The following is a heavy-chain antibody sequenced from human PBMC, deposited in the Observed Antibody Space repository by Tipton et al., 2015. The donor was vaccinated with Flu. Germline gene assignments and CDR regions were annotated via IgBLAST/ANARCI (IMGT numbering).Heavy chain of an antibody. V-gene: IGHV4-59*01. D-gene: IGHD5-18*01. CDR3: AADNYGYHFDY. CDR2: MNYGGNT. J-gene: IGHJ4*02. CDR1: GDSISSNY. Sequence: TLSLTCSVSGDSISSNYWSWIRQPAGKGLEWVGYMNYGGNTKYNPSLESRLTMSVDTSKSQISLKLSSVTAADTAVYYCAADNYGYHFDYWGQGALVTVSS.